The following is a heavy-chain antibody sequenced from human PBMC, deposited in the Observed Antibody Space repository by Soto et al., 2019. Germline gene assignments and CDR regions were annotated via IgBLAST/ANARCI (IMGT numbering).Heavy chain of an antibody. J-gene: IGHJ6*02. Sequence: AGGSLRLSFTASGFTFGDYAMSWVRQAPGKGLERVGFIRSKAYGGTTEYAASVKVRFTISRDDSKSIAYLQMNSLNTEDKAVYYCTRDIIVAPVLPFLEWSNPSACYYYYGMEVWGQGTTDTVSS. D-gene: IGHD3-3*01. CDR2: IRSKAYGGTT. V-gene: IGHV3-49*04. CDR3: TRDIIVAPVLPFLEWSNPSACYYYYGMEV. CDR1: GFTFGDYA.